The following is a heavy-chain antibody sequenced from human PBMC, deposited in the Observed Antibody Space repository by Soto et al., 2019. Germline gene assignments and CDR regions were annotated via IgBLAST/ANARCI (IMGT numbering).Heavy chain of an antibody. D-gene: IGHD1-20*01. V-gene: IGHV3-23*01. CDR2: ISGFDQQT. CDR3: AKSFAPYSSNWNYMSFDY. CDR1: GFTFSTYG. J-gene: IGHJ4*02. Sequence: EVQLLDSGGGLVQPGGSLRLSCTASGFTFSTYGMSWVRQAPGKGLEWVSTISGFDQQTHYADFVKGRFAISRDNSKNTIFLQMNSLRADDTAVYYCAKSFAPYSSNWNYMSFDYWGRGTQVTVSS.